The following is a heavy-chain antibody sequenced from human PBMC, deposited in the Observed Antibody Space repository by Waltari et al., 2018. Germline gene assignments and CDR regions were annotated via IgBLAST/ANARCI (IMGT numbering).Heavy chain of an antibody. D-gene: IGHD2-15*01. V-gene: IGHV4-39*07. Sequence: QLQLQESGPGLVKPSETLSLTCTVSGGSISSSSYYWGWIRQPPGKGLEWIGRIYYSGSTYYNPSRKSRVTISVDTSKNQFSLKLSSVTAADTAVYYCARESVVVSSGWFDPWGQGTLVTVSS. CDR2: IYYSGST. CDR1: GGSISSSSYY. CDR3: ARESVVVSSGWFDP. J-gene: IGHJ5*02.